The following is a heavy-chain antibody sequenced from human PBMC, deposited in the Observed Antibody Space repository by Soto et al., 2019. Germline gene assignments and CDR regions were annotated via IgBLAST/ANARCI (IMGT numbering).Heavy chain of an antibody. V-gene: IGHV1-58*01. Sequence: SVKVSCKASGFTFTSSAVQWVRQARGQRLEWIGWIVVGSGNTNYAQKFQERVTITRDMSTSTAYMELSSLRSEDTAVYYCAADIDRYSSRWYGYWGQGTLVTVSS. CDR3: AADIDRYSSRWYGY. D-gene: IGHD6-19*01. CDR1: GFTFTSSA. CDR2: IVVGSGNT. J-gene: IGHJ4*02.